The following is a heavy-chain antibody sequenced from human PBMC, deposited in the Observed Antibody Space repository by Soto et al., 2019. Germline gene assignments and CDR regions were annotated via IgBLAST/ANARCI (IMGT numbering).Heavy chain of an antibody. Sequence: GGSLRLSCAASGFTFSSYGMHRVRQAPGKGLGWVAVISYDGSNKYYADSVKGRFTISRDNSKNTPYLQMNSLRAEDTAVYYCAKDMQGDAFDIWGQGTVVTVSS. CDR2: ISYDGSNK. D-gene: IGHD2-2*01. V-gene: IGHV3-30*18. CDR3: AKDMQGDAFDI. J-gene: IGHJ3*02. CDR1: GFTFSSYG.